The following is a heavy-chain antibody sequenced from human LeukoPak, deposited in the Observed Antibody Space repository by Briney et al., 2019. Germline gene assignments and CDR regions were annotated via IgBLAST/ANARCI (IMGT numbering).Heavy chain of an antibody. J-gene: IGHJ4*02. Sequence: GGSLRLSCAASGFTLSSYAMSWVRQAPGKGLEWVSAISGSGGSTYYADSVKGRFTISRDNSKNTLYLQMNSLRAEDTAVYYCATMTYYDFWSGYPDSDYWGQGTLVTVSS. D-gene: IGHD3-3*01. CDR3: ATMTYYDFWSGYPDSDY. CDR1: GFTLSSYA. V-gene: IGHV3-23*01. CDR2: ISGSGGST.